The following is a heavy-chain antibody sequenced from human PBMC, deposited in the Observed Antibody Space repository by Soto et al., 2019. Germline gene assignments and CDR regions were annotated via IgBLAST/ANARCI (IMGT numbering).Heavy chain of an antibody. D-gene: IGHD6-6*01. CDR3: ARDRPPDAFDI. CDR2: IWYDGSNK. CDR1: GFTFSSHG. J-gene: IGHJ3*02. V-gene: IGHV3-33*01. Sequence: QVQLVESGGGVVQPGRSLRLSCAASGFTFSSHGMHWVRQAPGKGLEWVALIWYDGSNKYYGDSVKGRFTISRDNSKNTLYLQMNSLRAEDTALYYCARDRPPDAFDIWGQGTMVTVSS.